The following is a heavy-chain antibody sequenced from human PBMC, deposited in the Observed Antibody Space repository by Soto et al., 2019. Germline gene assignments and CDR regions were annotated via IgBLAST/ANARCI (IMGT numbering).Heavy chain of an antibody. Sequence: GESLKISCKGSGYSFTSYWIGWVRQMPGKGLEWMGIIYPGDSDTRYSPSFQGQVTISADKSISTAYLHWSSLKASDTGMYYCARLEGYDFWSGYYTSNFEYWGQGTLVTVSS. V-gene: IGHV5-51*01. CDR3: ARLEGYDFWSGYYTSNFEY. CDR1: GYSFTSYW. J-gene: IGHJ4*02. D-gene: IGHD3-3*01. CDR2: IYPGDSDT.